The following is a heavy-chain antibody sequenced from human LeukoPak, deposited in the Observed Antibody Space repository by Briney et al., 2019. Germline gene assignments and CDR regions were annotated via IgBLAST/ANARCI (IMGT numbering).Heavy chain of an antibody. CDR1: GFTFSSYA. D-gene: IGHD5-12*01. V-gene: IGHV3-23*01. CDR3: VNRGSANSGYTY. CDR2: LSGSGDRI. Sequence: GGSLRLSCAASGFTFSSYAMSWVRQAPGKGLEWVSGLSGSGDRIYYADSVTSRFTISRDNSKNTLYLQMNSLSADDTARYYCVNRGSANSGYTYWGQGTLVTVSS. J-gene: IGHJ4*02.